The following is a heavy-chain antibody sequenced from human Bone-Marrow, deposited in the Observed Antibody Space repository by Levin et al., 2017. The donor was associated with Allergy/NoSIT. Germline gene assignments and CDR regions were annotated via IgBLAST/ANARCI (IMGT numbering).Heavy chain of an antibody. V-gene: IGHV3-7*01. D-gene: IGHD5-24*01. Sequence: GGSLRLSCAASGFTFSNSWMTWVRQAPGKGLEWVANIKPDGSEKYYVDYVKGRFTISRDNSKNSLHLQMNSLRVEDTAVYYCARDPRDLDYWGQGTLVTVSS. CDR3: ARDPRDLDY. CDR2: IKPDGSEK. J-gene: IGHJ4*02. CDR1: GFTFSNSW.